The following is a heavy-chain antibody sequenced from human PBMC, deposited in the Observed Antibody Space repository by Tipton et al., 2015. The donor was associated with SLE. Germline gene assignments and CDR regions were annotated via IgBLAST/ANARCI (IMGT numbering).Heavy chain of an antibody. Sequence: SLRLSCAVSGGSISSSNWWSWVRQPPGKGLEWIGEIYHSGSTNYNPSLKSRVTISVDKSKNQFSLKVSSVTAADTAVYYCASPITLVRGVTKDYWGQGTLVTVSS. J-gene: IGHJ4*02. CDR3: ASPITLVRGVTKDY. CDR1: GGSISSSNW. CDR2: IYHSGST. D-gene: IGHD3-10*01. V-gene: IGHV4-4*02.